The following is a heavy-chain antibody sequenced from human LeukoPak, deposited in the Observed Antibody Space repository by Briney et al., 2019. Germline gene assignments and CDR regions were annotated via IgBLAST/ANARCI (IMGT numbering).Heavy chain of an antibody. J-gene: IGHJ4*02. CDR3: ARGLGPRTNYYYLDY. CDR2: MNPNSGQR. D-gene: IGHD5-24*01. CDR1: GYTLTTYD. Sequence: GASVKVSCKASGYTLTTYDMNWVRQAPGQGLEGVGWMNPNSGQRAFAQKFQGRITMTRDTSISTSYMELSSLTSEDTAVYYCARGLGPRTNYYYLDYWGQGTLLIVSS. V-gene: IGHV1-8*01.